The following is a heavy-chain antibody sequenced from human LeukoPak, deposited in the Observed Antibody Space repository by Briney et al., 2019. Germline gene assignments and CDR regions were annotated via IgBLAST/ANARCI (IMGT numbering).Heavy chain of an antibody. Sequence: PSETLSLTCTVSGGSISRYYWSWIRQPPGRGLEWIGYIYYSGTTNYNPSLKSRVTISVDTSKNQFSLKLTSVTAADTAVYYCARGFHSYDAFDIWGQGTMVTVSS. CDR2: IYYSGTT. J-gene: IGHJ3*02. V-gene: IGHV4-59*08. D-gene: IGHD5-18*01. CDR1: GGSISRYY. CDR3: ARGFHSYDAFDI.